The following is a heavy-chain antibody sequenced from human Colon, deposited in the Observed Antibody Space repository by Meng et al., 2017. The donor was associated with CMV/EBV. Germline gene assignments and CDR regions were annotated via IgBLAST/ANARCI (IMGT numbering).Heavy chain of an antibody. D-gene: IGHD3-16*01. CDR3: ARDIASAEYISWGDDFGF. Sequence: FSFSNYWMHWVRQIPGKVLVWVSRINEDGSTRSYADSVKGRFTISRDNARKTVYLHMDSLRAEDTAVYYCARDIASAEYISWGDDFGFWGQGTLVTVSS. J-gene: IGHJ4*02. CDR2: INEDGSTR. V-gene: IGHV3-74*03. CDR1: FSFSNYW.